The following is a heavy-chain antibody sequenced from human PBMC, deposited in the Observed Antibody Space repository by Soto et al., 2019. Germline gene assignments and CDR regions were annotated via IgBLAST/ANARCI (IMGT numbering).Heavy chain of an antibody. D-gene: IGHD3-9*01. J-gene: IGHJ6*03. CDR1: GFTVSSNY. CDR2: IYSGGST. CDR3: ASTRYYDILTGYRYYYMDV. V-gene: IGHV3-53*04. Sequence: GGSLRLSCAASGFTVSSNYMSWVRQAPGKGLEWVSVIYSGGSTYYADSVKGRFTIPRHNSKNTLYLQMNSLRAEDTAVYYCASTRYYDILTGYRYYYMDVWGKGTTVTVSS.